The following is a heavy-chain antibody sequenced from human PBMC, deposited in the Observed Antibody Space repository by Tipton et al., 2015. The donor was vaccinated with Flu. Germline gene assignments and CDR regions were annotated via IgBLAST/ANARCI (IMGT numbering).Heavy chain of an antibody. CDR2: ISWNSGSI. J-gene: IGHJ4*02. V-gene: IGHV3-9*01. D-gene: IGHD2-15*01. CDR1: GFTFDDYA. Sequence: SLRLSCAASGFTFDDYAMHWVRQAPGKGLEWVSGISWNSGSIGYADSVKGRFTISRDNAKNSLYLQMNSLRAEDTALYYCAKGYRAASAHNFDYWGQGTLVTVPS. CDR3: AKGYRAASAHNFDY.